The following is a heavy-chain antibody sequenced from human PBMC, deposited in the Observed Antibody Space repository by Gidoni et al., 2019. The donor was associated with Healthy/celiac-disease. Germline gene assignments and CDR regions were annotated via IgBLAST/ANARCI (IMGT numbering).Heavy chain of an antibody. CDR3: ARASPGYSYGVDY. CDR2: INHSGST. CDR1: GGSFSGYY. J-gene: IGHJ4*02. V-gene: IGHV4-34*01. Sequence: QVQLQQWGAGLLQPSETLSLTCAVYGGSFSGYYWSWIRQPPGKGLEWIGEINHSGSTNYNPSLKSRVTISVDTSKNQFSLKLSSVTAADTAVYYCARASPGYSYGVDYWGQGTLVTVSS. D-gene: IGHD5-18*01.